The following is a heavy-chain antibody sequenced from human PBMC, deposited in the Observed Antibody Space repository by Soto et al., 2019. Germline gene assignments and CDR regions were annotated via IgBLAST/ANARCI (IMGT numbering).Heavy chain of an antibody. J-gene: IGHJ4*02. D-gene: IGHD6-6*01. CDR3: ARFLGGIPARPFDC. CDR1: GFSFSDSY. Sequence: QVHLVESGGGLVERGGSVRLYCAASGFSFSDSYMSWVRQAPGKGLEWVSYISGSSITISHADSVKGRFTISRDNGKNSVYLQMDSLRAEDTAVYYCARFLGGIPARPFDCCGQGTLVTVSS. V-gene: IGHV3-11*01. CDR2: ISGSSITI.